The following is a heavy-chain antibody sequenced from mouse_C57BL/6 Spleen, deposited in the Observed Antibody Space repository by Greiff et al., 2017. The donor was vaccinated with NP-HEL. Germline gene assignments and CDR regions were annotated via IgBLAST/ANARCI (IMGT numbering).Heavy chain of an antibody. V-gene: IGHV5-4*03. D-gene: IGHD2-4*01. CDR1: GFTFSSYA. CDR3: ARGDYYDPGWFAY. J-gene: IGHJ3*01. Sequence: EVKLMESGGGLVKPGGSLKLSCAASGFTFSSYAMSWVRQTPEKRLEWVATISDGGSYTYYPDNVKGRFTISRDNAKNNLYLQMSHLKSEDTAMYYCARGDYYDPGWFAYWGQGTLVTVSA. CDR2: ISDGGSYT.